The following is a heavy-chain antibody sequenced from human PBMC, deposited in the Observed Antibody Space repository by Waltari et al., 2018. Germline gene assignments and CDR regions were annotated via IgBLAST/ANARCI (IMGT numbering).Heavy chain of an antibody. J-gene: IGHJ4*02. CDR3: ARDRGRGLYLDS. CDR2: VHHSGRP. CDR1: GHSRTTTDC. V-gene: IGHV4-4*02. D-gene: IGHD2-15*01. Sequence: QLQLQESGPGLVKPSEPLSLPCTISGHSRTTTDCWTGVRQPPGKGLDWIGQVHHSGRPNYSPSFASRVTMSLDTSTDQFSLKMTSATAADTAVYYCARDRGRGLYLDSWGPGILVSVSP.